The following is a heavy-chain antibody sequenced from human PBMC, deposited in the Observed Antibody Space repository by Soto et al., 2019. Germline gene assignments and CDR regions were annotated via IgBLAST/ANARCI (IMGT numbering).Heavy chain of an antibody. D-gene: IGHD3-16*01. CDR1: GGSISSGGYY. Sequence: QVQLQESGPGLVKPSQTLSLTCTVSGGSISSGGYYWSWIRQHPGKGLEWIGYIYYSGSTYYNPSLKSRVTISVDTSKNQFSLKRSSVTAADTAVYYCARDGGGDSYYYGMDVWGQGTTVTVSS. J-gene: IGHJ6*02. CDR2: IYYSGST. V-gene: IGHV4-31*03. CDR3: ARDGGGDSYYYGMDV.